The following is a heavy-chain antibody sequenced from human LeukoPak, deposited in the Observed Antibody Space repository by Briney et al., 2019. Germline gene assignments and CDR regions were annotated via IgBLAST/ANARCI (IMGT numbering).Heavy chain of an antibody. V-gene: IGHV3-23*01. D-gene: IGHD2-21*01. Sequence: PGGSLRLSCAASGFTFSSYAMSWVRQAPGKGLEWVSAISGSGGSTYYADSVKGRFTISRDNSKNTLYLQMNSLRAEDTAVYYCAKLGVAPRADPDYFDYWGQGTLVTVSS. CDR2: ISGSGGST. J-gene: IGHJ4*02. CDR1: GFTFSSYA. CDR3: AKLGVAPRADPDYFDY.